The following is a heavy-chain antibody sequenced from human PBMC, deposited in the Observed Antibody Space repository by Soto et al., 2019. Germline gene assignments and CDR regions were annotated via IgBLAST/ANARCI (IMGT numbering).Heavy chain of an antibody. CDR1: GFTLSDHY. J-gene: IGHJ6*02. D-gene: IGHD4-17*01. Sequence: EVQLVESGGGLVQPGGSLSLSCAASGFTLSDHYMDWVRQAPGKGLEWVGRSTNKANSYTADYAPSVKGRFTISIDDSKNSLHLQMNSLKTEDTAMYFCARAVEYGDYGCYYYGMDVWGQGTTVTVSS. V-gene: IGHV3-72*01. CDR3: ARAVEYGDYGCYYYGMDV. CDR2: STNKANSYTA.